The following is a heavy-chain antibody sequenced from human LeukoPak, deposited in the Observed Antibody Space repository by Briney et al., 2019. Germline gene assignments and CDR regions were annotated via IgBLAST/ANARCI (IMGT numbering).Heavy chain of an antibody. CDR2: ISYDGSNK. V-gene: IGHV3-30-3*01. Sequence: QPGGSLRLSCAASGFTFSNYAIQWARQAPGKGLEWVAVISYDGSNKYYADSVKGRFTVSRDNSKNMLYLQMNSLRAEDTTVYYCAHLGYDILTGYYNWGQGTLVFVSS. CDR1: GFTFSNYA. J-gene: IGHJ4*02. D-gene: IGHD3-9*01. CDR3: AHLGYDILTGYYN.